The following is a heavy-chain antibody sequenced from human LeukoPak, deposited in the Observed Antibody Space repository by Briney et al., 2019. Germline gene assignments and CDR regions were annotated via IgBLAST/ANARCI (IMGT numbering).Heavy chain of an antibody. CDR3: ARDQRPRRDGYNYGY. J-gene: IGHJ4*02. CDR1: GYTLSGYY. Sequence: GASVEVSCKAYGYTLSGYYRHWVRQSPGQGLEWMGWINPNSGGTNYAQKFQGRVTMTRDTSISTAYMELSRLRSDDTAVYYCARDQRPRRDGYNYGYWGQGTLVTVSS. CDR2: INPNSGGT. V-gene: IGHV1-2*02. D-gene: IGHD5-24*01.